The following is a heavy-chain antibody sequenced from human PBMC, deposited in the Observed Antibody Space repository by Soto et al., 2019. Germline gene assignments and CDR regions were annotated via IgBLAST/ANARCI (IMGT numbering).Heavy chain of an antibody. V-gene: IGHV1-46*01. J-gene: IGHJ4*02. CDR3: ARAFHYSSGWYDVGY. CDR1: GYTFTSYY. CDR2: INPICGTT. D-gene: IGHD6-19*01. Sequence: ASVKVSCKASGYTFTSYYMRWVRQAPGQGLEWMGIINPICGTTNYAQKFQGRVTITADKSTSTAYMELSSLRSEDTAVYYCARAFHYSSGWYDVGYWGQGTLVTVSS.